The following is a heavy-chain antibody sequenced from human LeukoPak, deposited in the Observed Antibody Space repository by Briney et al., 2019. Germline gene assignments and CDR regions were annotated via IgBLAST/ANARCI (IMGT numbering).Heavy chain of an antibody. D-gene: IGHD4-17*01. J-gene: IGHJ4*02. Sequence: SETLSLTRAVYGGSFSVYYWSWIRQPPGKGLEWIGEINHSGRTNYNPSPKSRVTISVDTSKNQFSLKLSSVTAVDTAVYYCARGSISGRTTVQYFDYWGQGTLVTVSS. V-gene: IGHV4-34*01. CDR2: INHSGRT. CDR3: ARGSISGRTTVQYFDY. CDR1: GGSFSVYY.